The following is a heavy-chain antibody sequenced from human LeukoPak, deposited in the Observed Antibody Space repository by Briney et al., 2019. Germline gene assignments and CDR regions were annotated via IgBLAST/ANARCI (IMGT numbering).Heavy chain of an antibody. CDR1: GFTFSSYG. J-gene: IGHJ4*02. V-gene: IGHV3-33*06. CDR2: IWYDGSNK. Sequence: GRSLRLSCAASGFTFSSYGMHWVRQAPGKGLEWVAVIWYDGSNKYYADSVKGRFTISRDNPKNTLYLQMNSLRDEDTAVYFCAKRGVVIRVILVGFHKQAYYFESWGQGVLVTVSS. D-gene: IGHD3-22*01. CDR3: AKRGVVIRVILVGFHKQAYYFES.